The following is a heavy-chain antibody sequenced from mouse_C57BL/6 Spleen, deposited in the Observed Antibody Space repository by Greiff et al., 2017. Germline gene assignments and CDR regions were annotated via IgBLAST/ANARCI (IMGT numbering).Heavy chain of an antibody. Sequence: QVQLQQSGAELVRPGASVKLSCKASGYTFTDYYINWVKQRPGQGLEWIARIYPGSGNTYYNEKFKGKATLTAEKSSSTAYMQLSSLTSEDSAVYFCARDYCSSFDYWGQGTTLTVSS. CDR2: IYPGSGNT. CDR3: ARDYCSSFDY. D-gene: IGHD1-1*01. J-gene: IGHJ2*01. CDR1: GYTFTDYY. V-gene: IGHV1-76*01.